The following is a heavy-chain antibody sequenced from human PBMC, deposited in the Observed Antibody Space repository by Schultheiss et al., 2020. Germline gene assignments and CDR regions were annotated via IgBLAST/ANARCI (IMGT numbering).Heavy chain of an antibody. J-gene: IGHJ6*03. CDR3: ARCREIVVVPAAPYYYMDV. Sequence: SETLSLTCTVSGGSISSYYWSWIRHPPGKGLEWIGEINHSGSTNYNPSLKSRVTISVDKSKNQFSLKLSSVTAADTAVYYCARCREIVVVPAAPYYYMDVWGKGTTVTVSS. CDR1: GGSISSYY. V-gene: IGHV4-34*01. D-gene: IGHD2-2*01. CDR2: INHSGST.